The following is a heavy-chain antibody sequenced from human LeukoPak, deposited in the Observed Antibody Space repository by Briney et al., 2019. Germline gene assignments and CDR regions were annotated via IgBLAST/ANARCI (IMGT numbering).Heavy chain of an antibody. CDR2: IYSGGST. D-gene: IGHD3-22*01. J-gene: IGHJ4*02. CDR3: ARWDYYDSSGPD. CDR1: GFTVSSNY. Sequence: GRSLRLSCAASGFTVSSNYRSWVRQAPGKGLEWVSVIYSGGSTYYAASVKGRFTISRDNSKNTLYLQMNSLRAEATAVYYCARWDYYDSSGPDWGQGTLVTVSS. V-gene: IGHV3-66*01.